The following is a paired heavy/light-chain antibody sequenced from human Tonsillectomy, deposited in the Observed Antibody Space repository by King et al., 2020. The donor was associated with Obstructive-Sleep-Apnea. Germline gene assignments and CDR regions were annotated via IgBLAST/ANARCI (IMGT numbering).Light chain of an antibody. CDR3: QQRSNWPQIT. CDR1: QSVSTY. J-gene: IGKJ5*01. CDR2: DAS. V-gene: IGKV3-11*01. Sequence: EIVLTQSPATLSLSPGERATLSCRASQSVSTYLAWYQQKPGQAPRLLIYDASNRATGIPARFSGSGSGTDFTLTISSLEPEDFAVYYCQQRSNWPQITFGQGTRLDIK.
Heavy chain of an antibody. CDR3: ASEGYSGYDLRD. D-gene: IGHD5-12*01. CDR2: MYYSGST. Sequence: QLQLQESGPGLVKVSETLSLTCNVSGGSITSSSYYWGWIRQPPGKELEWIGSMYYSGSTYYNPSLKSRVTISVDTSKNQFSLKLSSVTAADTAVYYCASEGYSGYDLRDWGQGTLVTVSS. CDR1: GGSITSSSYY. J-gene: IGHJ4*02. V-gene: IGHV4-39*07.